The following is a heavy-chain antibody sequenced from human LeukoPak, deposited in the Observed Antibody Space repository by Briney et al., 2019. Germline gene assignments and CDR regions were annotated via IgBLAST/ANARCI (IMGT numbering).Heavy chain of an antibody. V-gene: IGHV1-3*01. D-gene: IGHD4-23*01. CDR3: ARVRGTVGEAQFDY. CDR1: GYTFTNYA. Sequence: ASVKVSCKASGYTFTNYAIHWVRQAPGERLEWMGWINAGNGDTKYSQKFQGRVTITRDTSASTAYMELSSLRSEDTAVYYCARVRGTVGEAQFDYWGQGTLVTVSS. CDR2: INAGNGDT. J-gene: IGHJ4*02.